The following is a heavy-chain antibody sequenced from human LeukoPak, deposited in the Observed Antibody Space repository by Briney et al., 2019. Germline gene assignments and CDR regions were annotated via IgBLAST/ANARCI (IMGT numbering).Heavy chain of an antibody. CDR2: ISSTSGYI. J-gene: IGHJ4*02. D-gene: IGHD3-9*01. Sequence: TGGSLRLSCAPSGLSFSSYTIHWVRQAPGKGLEWVSSISSTSGYIHYADSVKGRFSISRDNAKNLVHLEMDILRGDDMAVYYCARDQRPDYEILIGFSHFDYWGQGTLVTVSS. CDR1: GLSFSSYT. CDR3: ARDQRPDYEILIGFSHFDY. V-gene: IGHV3-21*01.